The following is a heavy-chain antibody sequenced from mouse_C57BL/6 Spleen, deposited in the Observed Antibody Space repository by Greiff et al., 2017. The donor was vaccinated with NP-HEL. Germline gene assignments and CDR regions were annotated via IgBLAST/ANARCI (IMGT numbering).Heavy chain of an antibody. CDR1: GYSITSGYY. CDR2: ISYDGSN. D-gene: IGHD2-14*01. CDR3: ARGVPHFDY. V-gene: IGHV3-6*01. Sequence: EVKLVESGPGLVKPSQSLSLTCSVTGYSITSGYYWNWIRQFPGNKLEWMGYISYDGSNNYNPSLKNRISITRDTSKNQVFLKLNSVTTEDTATYYCARGVPHFDYWGQGTTLTVSS. J-gene: IGHJ2*01.